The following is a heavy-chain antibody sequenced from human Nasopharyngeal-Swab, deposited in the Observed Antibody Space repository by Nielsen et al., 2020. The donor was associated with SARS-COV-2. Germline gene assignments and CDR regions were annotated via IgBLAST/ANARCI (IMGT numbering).Heavy chain of an antibody. CDR1: GFPFSRHD. Sequence: GESLKISCAASGFPFSRHDMAWVRQAPGKGLEWVATISGGDVSTYYADSVTGRFTISKDNSENILYLQINSLRAEDTAVYYCARGFRGFSDWGQGTLVTVSS. CDR3: ARGFRGFSD. CDR2: ISGGDVST. V-gene: IGHV3-23*01. D-gene: IGHD3-3*01. J-gene: IGHJ4*02.